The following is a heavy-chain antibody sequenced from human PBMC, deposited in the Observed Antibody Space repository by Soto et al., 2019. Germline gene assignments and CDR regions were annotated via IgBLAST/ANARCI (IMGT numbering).Heavy chain of an antibody. CDR3: AKEPGGGISTITSFFDS. D-gene: IGHD5-12*01. CDR1: GITLCTHG. CDR2: ICGRGTTT. J-gene: IGHJ4*02. V-gene: IGHV3-23*01. Sequence: GSRRLSCPSAGITLCTHGMSGVGQAPTAGLPWASRICGRGTTTYYADSVKGRFTISRDNSKNTLSLQMNSLRADDTAVYYCAKEPGGGISTITSFFDSWGQGT.